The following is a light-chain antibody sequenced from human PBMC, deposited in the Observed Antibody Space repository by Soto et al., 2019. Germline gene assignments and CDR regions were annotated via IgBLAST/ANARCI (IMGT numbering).Light chain of an antibody. Sequence: EIVMTQSPAMLSVSPGERATLSCRASQSVGSNLAWFQQKPGQAPRLLIYGAATTATGTPARFSGSGSGTEFTLTITSLQSEDFAVYYCQQYNYWPYTFGQGTKVDIK. V-gene: IGKV3-15*01. J-gene: IGKJ2*01. CDR3: QQYNYWPYT. CDR2: GAA. CDR1: QSVGSN.